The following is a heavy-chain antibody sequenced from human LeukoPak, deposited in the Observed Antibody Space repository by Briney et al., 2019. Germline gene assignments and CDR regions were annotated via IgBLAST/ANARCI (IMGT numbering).Heavy chain of an antibody. CDR1: GFTFSTYW. J-gene: IGHJ4*02. CDR3: ARAVLR. V-gene: IGHV3-74*01. D-gene: IGHD5/OR15-5a*01. CDR2: INTDGSSA. Sequence: PGGSLRLSCAASGFTFSTYWMHWVRQAPGKGLVWVSHINTDGSSATYADSVKGRFTISRDNAKNTLYLQMNSLRPEDTAVYYCARAVLRRGQGILVTVCS.